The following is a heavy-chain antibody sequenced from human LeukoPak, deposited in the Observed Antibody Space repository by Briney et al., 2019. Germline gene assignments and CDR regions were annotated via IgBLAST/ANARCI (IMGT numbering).Heavy chain of an antibody. CDR3: ARLEAYCGGDCYSGVDAFDL. CDR1: GFTVSSNY. Sequence: PGGSLRLSCAASGFTVSSNYMSWVRQAPGKGLECVPVIYSGGSAGSTYYAESVKGRFTISRDNSKNTLYLQMNSLRAEDTALYYCARLEAYCGGDCYSGVDAFDLWGQGTMVTVSS. CDR2: IYSGGSAGST. J-gene: IGHJ3*01. D-gene: IGHD2-21*02. V-gene: IGHV3-53*01.